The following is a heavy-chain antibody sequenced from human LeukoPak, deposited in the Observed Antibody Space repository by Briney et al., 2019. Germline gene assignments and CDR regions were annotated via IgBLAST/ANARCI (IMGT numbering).Heavy chain of an antibody. D-gene: IGHD3-10*01. CDR3: ASSGSSGRIYY. CDR1: RGSISSYY. J-gene: IGHJ4*02. CDR2: IHYSEST. V-gene: IGHV4-59*07. Sequence: SDTLSLTCTVSRGSISSYYLSWIRQPPPKGLEWIGYIHYSESTNYNPSLTSRVTISTDTSKNQFSLKSNSATAADTAVYYCASSGSSGRIYYWGQGTLVTVSS.